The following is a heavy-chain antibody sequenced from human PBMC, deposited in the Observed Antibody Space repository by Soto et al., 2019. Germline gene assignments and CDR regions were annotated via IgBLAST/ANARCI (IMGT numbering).Heavy chain of an antibody. CDR2: IIPTFGTA. CDR3: ARDAPSAPSVY. Sequence: QVQLVQSGAEVKKPGSSVRVSCKASGGTFSSNAISWVRQAPGQGLEWMGAIIPTFGTANYAQNFQDRVTIPADESTSTAYMEPSSLRFEDTAVYYCARDAPSAPSVYWSQGTLVTVSS. J-gene: IGHJ4*02. CDR1: GGTFSSNA. V-gene: IGHV1-69*01.